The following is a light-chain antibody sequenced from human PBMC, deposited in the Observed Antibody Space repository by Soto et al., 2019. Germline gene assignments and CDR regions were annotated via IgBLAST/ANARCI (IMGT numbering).Light chain of an antibody. CDR2: GAS. CDR1: QGISSY. Sequence: DIQLTQSPSFLSASVGDRVTITCRASQGISSYLAWYQQKPGKAPKLLINGASTLQSGLPSRFSGSGSGTEFTLTINSLQPEDIGTYYCQQLNSYWYTFGQGTKLEI. J-gene: IGKJ2*01. CDR3: QQLNSYWYT. V-gene: IGKV1-9*01.